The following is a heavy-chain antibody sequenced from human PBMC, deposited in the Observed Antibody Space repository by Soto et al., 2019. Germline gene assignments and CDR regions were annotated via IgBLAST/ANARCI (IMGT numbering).Heavy chain of an antibody. Sequence: EVQLVESGGGLVQPGGSLRLSCAAAGFTFSSYWMHWVRQVPGKGLVWVSRINTDGSSTSYADSVKGRFTISRDNAKNTLYLQMNRLVAEDTAVYYCARPRHDGSGTPFEYWGHGNMVTVSS. CDR3: ARPRHDGSGTPFEY. CDR1: GFTFSSYW. CDR2: INTDGSST. J-gene: IGHJ4*01. V-gene: IGHV3-74*01. D-gene: IGHD1-1*01.